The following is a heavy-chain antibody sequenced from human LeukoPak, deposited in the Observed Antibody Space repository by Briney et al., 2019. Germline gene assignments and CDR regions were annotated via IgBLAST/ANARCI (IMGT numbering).Heavy chain of an antibody. CDR3: ARERTSGWDAFDT. V-gene: IGHV3-74*01. Sequence: GSLRLSCAASGFTFSSFWMHWVRQAPGKGLVWVSRINSVGSSTSYADSVKGRFTISRDNAKNTLYLQMNSLRAEDTAVYYCARERTSGWDAFDTWGQGTLVTVSS. J-gene: IGHJ5*02. CDR1: GFTFSSFW. CDR2: INSVGSST. D-gene: IGHD6-19*01.